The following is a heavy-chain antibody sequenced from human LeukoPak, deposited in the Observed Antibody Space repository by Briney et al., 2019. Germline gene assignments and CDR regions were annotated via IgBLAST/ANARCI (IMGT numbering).Heavy chain of an antibody. D-gene: IGHD2-15*01. Sequence: ASVTVSCKASGYTFTSYYMHWVRQAPGQGLEWMGIINPSGGSTSYAQKFQGRVTMTRDTSTSTVYMELSSLRSEDTAVYYCARDPSSYCSGGSCYTNWFDPWGQGTLVTVSS. CDR2: INPSGGST. CDR3: ARDPSSYCSGGSCYTNWFDP. J-gene: IGHJ5*02. V-gene: IGHV1-46*01. CDR1: GYTFTSYY.